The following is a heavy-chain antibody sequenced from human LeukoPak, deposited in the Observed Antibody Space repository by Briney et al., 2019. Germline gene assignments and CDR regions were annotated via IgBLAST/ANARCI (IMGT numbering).Heavy chain of an antibody. Sequence: ASVKVSCKASGYTFTGYYMHWVRQAPGQGLEWMGRINPNSGSTNYAQKFQGRVTMTRDTSISTAYMELSRLRSDDTAVYYCARGPGYYYDSSGYYPGDYWGQGALVTVSS. V-gene: IGHV1-2*06. D-gene: IGHD3-22*01. CDR1: GYTFTGYY. CDR2: INPNSGST. J-gene: IGHJ4*02. CDR3: ARGPGYYYDSSGYYPGDY.